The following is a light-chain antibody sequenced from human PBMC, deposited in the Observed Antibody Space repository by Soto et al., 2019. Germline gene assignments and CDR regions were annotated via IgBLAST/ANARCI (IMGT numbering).Light chain of an antibody. CDR1: QDIRNY. CDR2: DAS. Sequence: DIQMTQSPSSLSASVGDRVTITCQASQDIRNYLNWYHQKPGKAPKLLIYDASNLEAGVPSRFSGRGSGTDFTFTISSLQPEDIGTSYCQKYDNLPPFTFGPGTKWISN. CDR3: QKYDNLPPFT. V-gene: IGKV1-33*01. J-gene: IGKJ3*01.